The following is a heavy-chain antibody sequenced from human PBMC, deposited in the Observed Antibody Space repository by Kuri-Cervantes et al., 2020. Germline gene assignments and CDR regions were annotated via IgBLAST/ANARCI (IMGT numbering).Heavy chain of an antibody. V-gene: IGHV4-61*01. D-gene: IGHD5-18*01. CDR3: ARVLQPSYGTFDH. CDR1: GVSVSINSYY. J-gene: IGHJ4*02. Sequence: SETLSLTCTVSGVSVSINSYYWNWIRQPPGKGLEWIGSIYYNGSTNYNPSLKSRVTTSIDTPKSQFSLKLRSVTAADTAVYYCARVLQPSYGTFDHWGQGTLVTVSS. CDR2: IYYNGST.